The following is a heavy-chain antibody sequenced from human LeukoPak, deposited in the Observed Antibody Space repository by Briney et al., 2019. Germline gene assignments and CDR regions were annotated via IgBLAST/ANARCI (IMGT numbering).Heavy chain of an antibody. D-gene: IGHD3-10*01. V-gene: IGHV3-7*01. CDR2: IKEHGSEI. CDR3: ATDRGTY. Sequence: PGGSLRLSCAASGFTFRSYAMSWVRQAPGKGLEWVALIKEHGSEIYHADSVKGRFTISRDDAASSLYLQMHSLRAEDTAVYYCATDRGTYWGQGTLVTVSS. J-gene: IGHJ4*02. CDR1: GFTFRSYA.